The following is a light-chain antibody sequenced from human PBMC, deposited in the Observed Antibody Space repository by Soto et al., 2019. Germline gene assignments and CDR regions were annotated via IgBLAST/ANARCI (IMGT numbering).Light chain of an antibody. Sequence: QPVLTQPPSASGTPGQRVTISCSGSSSNIGSNYVYWYQQLPGTAPKLLLYRSDQRPSGVPDRFSGSKSGTSASLAISGLRSEDEADYYCAAWDDSLSGVVFGGGTKLTVL. J-gene: IGLJ2*01. CDR2: RSD. CDR1: SSNIGSNY. CDR3: AAWDDSLSGVV. V-gene: IGLV1-47*01.